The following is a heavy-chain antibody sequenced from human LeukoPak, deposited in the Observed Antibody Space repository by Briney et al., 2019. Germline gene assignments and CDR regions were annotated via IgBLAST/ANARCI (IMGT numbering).Heavy chain of an antibody. CDR3: AREMAV. Sequence: GGSLRLSCEASGFTFSSFGMHWARQVPGKGLEWVAVIWYDGSNEDYADSVKGRFTISRDNSKNTLYLQMNSLRAEDTAVYYCAREMAVWGQGALVTVSS. D-gene: IGHD2-8*01. J-gene: IGHJ4*02. V-gene: IGHV3-33*01. CDR1: GFTFSSFG. CDR2: IWYDGSNE.